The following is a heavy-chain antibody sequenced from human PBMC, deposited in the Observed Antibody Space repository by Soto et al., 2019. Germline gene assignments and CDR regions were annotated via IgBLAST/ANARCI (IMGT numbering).Heavy chain of an antibody. D-gene: IGHD6-19*01. CDR1: GFTFSSYA. V-gene: IGHV3-23*01. Sequence: EVQLLESGGGLVQPGGSLRLSCAASGFTFSSYAMSWVRQAPGKGLXXXXAISGSGGSTYYADSVKGRFTISRDNSKNTLYLQMNSLRAEDTAVYYCAKDLASSGWHYYYGMDVWGQGTTVTVSS. J-gene: IGHJ6*02. CDR2: ISGSGGST. CDR3: AKDLASSGWHYYYGMDV.